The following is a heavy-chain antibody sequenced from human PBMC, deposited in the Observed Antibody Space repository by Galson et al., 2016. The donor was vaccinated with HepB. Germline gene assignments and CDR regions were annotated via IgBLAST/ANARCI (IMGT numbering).Heavy chain of an antibody. CDR1: GGSFSSYA. Sequence: SVKVSCKASGGSFSSYAISWVRQAPGQGLQWMGGIIPIFGTANYAQKFQGRVTITADKSTSTAYMELSSLRSEDTAVYYCAREGSGLTFAYWGQGTLVTVSS. V-gene: IGHV1-69*06. D-gene: IGHD1-14*01. J-gene: IGHJ4*02. CDR2: IIPIFGTA. CDR3: AREGSGLTFAY.